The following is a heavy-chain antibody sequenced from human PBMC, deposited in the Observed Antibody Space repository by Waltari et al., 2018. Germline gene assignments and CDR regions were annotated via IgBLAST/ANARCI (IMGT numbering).Heavy chain of an antibody. J-gene: IGHJ6*03. CDR1: GFTFSSYA. CDR2: ISGSGGST. V-gene: IGHV3-23*04. D-gene: IGHD3-10*01. Sequence: EVQLVESGGGLVQPGGSLRLSCAASGFTFSSYAMSWVRQAPGKGLEWVSAISGSGGSTYYADSVKGRFTISRDNSKNTLYLHMNSLRAEDTAVYYCAKTSGGDYYYYYYMDVWGKGTTVTVSS. CDR3: AKTSGGDYYYYYYMDV.